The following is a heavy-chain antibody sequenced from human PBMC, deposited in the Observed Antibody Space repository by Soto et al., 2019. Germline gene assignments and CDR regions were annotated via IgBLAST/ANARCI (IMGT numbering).Heavy chain of an antibody. CDR3: ARDRGTMVRGARAKIDY. D-gene: IGHD3-10*01. CDR1: GFTFSSYG. V-gene: IGHV3-33*01. J-gene: IGHJ4*02. Sequence: QVQLVESGGGVVQPGRSLRLSCAASGFTFSSYGMHWVRQAPGKGLEWVAVIWYDGSNKYYADSVKGRFTISRDNSKNTLYLQMNSLSAEDTAVYYWARDRGTMVRGARAKIDYWGQGNLVTVSS. CDR2: IWYDGSNK.